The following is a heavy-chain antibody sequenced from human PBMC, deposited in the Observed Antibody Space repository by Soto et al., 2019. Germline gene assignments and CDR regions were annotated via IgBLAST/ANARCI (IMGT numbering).Heavy chain of an antibody. CDR3: ARGVVAGESDY. J-gene: IGHJ4*02. CDR1: GGSISSGGYY. Sequence: SESLSLTCTVSGGSISSGGYYWSWIRQHPGKGLEWIGYIYYSGSTYYNPSLKSRVTISVDTSKNQFSLKLSSVTAADTAVYYCARGVVAGESDYWGQGTLVTVSS. D-gene: IGHD2-15*01. CDR2: IYYSGST. V-gene: IGHV4-31*03.